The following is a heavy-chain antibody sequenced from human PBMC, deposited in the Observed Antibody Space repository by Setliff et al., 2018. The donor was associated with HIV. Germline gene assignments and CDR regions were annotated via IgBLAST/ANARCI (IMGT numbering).Heavy chain of an antibody. CDR1: GASISRGNYY. CDR3: ARVVYTYYYMDV. Sequence: TSETLSLTCTVSGASISRGNYYWTWIRQRPGKGLEWIAFIYYSGSTYYSPSLKSRLMISVDTSKNQFSLNMTSVTAADTAVHFCARVVYTYYYMDVWGKGTTVTVSS. J-gene: IGHJ6*03. CDR2: IYYSGST. D-gene: IGHD4-4*01. V-gene: IGHV4-30-4*08.